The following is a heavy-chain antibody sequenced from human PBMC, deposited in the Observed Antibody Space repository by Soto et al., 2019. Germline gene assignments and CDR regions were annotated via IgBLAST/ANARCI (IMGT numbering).Heavy chain of an antibody. V-gene: IGHV3-21*01. CDR2: ISSSSSYI. J-gene: IGHJ6*03. CDR1: GFTFSSYS. CDR3: ARDPFQRYYMDV. Sequence: GGSLRLSCAASGFTFSSYSMNWVRQAPGKGLEWVSSISSSSSYIYYADSVKGRFTISRDNAKNSLYLQMNSLRAEDTAVYYCARDPFQRYYMDVWGKGTTVTVSS.